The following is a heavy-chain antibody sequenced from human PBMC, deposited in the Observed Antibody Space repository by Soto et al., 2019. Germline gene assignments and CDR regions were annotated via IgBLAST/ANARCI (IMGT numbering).Heavy chain of an antibody. V-gene: IGHV5-51*01. Sequence: GESLKISCMGSGYSFTSYWIGWVRQMPGKGLEWMGIIYPGDSDTRYSPSFQGQVTISADKSISTAYLQWSSLKASDTAMYHCARRGGSIFGVVFTNSNDAFDIWGQGTMVTVSS. D-gene: IGHD3-3*01. CDR2: IYPGDSDT. J-gene: IGHJ3*02. CDR3: ARRGGSIFGVVFTNSNDAFDI. CDR1: GYSFTSYW.